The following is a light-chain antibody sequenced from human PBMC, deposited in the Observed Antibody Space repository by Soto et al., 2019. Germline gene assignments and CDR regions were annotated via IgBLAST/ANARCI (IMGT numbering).Light chain of an antibody. CDR3: SSYAGSSNV. CDR2: EVN. V-gene: IGLV2-8*01. J-gene: IGLJ1*01. Sequence: QSALTQPPSASGSPGQSVAISCNGTSSDVGGYNYVSWYQQRPGKAPKLMIYEVNKRPSGVPDRFSGSKSGNTASLTVSGLQAEDEADYYCSSYAGSSNVFGTGTKVTVL. CDR1: SSDVGGYNY.